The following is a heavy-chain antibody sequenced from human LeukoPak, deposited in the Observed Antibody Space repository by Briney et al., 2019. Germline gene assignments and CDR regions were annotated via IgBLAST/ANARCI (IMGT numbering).Heavy chain of an antibody. CDR2: ISSSGSTI. V-gene: IGHV3-48*04. CDR3: AKAMVPLDYYYYMDV. Sequence: GGSLRLSCAASGFTFSSYSMNWVRQAPGKGLEWVSYISSSGSTIYYADSVKGRFTISRDNAKNSLYLQMNSLRAEDTAVYYCAKAMVPLDYYYYMDVWGKGTTVTVSS. D-gene: IGHD3-10*01. J-gene: IGHJ6*03. CDR1: GFTFSSYS.